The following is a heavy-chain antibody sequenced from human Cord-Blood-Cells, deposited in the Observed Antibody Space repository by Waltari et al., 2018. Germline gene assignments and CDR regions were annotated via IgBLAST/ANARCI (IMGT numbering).Heavy chain of an antibody. Sequence: QVQLVQSGAEVKKPGASVKVSCKASGYTFTSYDINWVRPAPGQGLEWMGWRNPNSGNTGYAQKFQGRVTMTRNTSISTAYMELSSLRSEDTAVYYCASRSLWYYYYYGMDVWGQGTTVTVSS. CDR3: ASRSLWYYYYYGMDV. CDR2: RNPNSGNT. V-gene: IGHV1-8*01. CDR1: GYTFTSYD. J-gene: IGHJ6*02.